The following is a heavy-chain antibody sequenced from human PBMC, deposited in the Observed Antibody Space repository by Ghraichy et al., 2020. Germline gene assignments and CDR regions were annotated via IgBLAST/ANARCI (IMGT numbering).Heavy chain of an antibody. CDR3: ARGFRSQTGLIDY. CDR2: IRSSSSYT. D-gene: IGHD1-14*01. V-gene: IGHV3-11*05. Sequence: GGSLRLSCAASGFTFSDYYMSWIRQAPGKGLEWDSYIRSSSSYTNYTNSVKGQFTISRDNAKNSLSLQMNSLRAEDTAVYYCARGFRSQTGLIDYWGQGTLVIVSS. CDR1: GFTFSDYY. J-gene: IGHJ4*02.